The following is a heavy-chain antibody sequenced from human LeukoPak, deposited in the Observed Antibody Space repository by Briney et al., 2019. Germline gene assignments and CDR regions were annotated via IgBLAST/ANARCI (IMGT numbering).Heavy chain of an antibody. J-gene: IGHJ4*02. CDR3: GRDFSNTSGFKVVVDY. D-gene: IGHD3-22*01. V-gene: IGHV1-18*01. CDR2: ISPYNGDT. Sequence: ASVKVSCKASGYTFTSYGISWVRQAPGQGLEWMGWISPYNGDTKYTQKFQGRVTMTTDTSTDTAYLELRSLTFDDTAVYYCGRDFSNTSGFKVVVDYWGQGTLVTVSS. CDR1: GYTFTSYG.